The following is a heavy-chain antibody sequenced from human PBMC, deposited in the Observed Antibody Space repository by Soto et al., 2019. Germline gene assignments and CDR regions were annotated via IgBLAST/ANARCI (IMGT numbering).Heavy chain of an antibody. CDR3: AKIAEAVAGTVYGY. D-gene: IGHD6-19*01. J-gene: IGHJ4*02. CDR1: GFPFSSNS. CDR2: IGGGGGST. V-gene: IGHV3-23*04. Sequence: EVQLVESGGNLAQPGGSLRLSCAASGFPFSSNSVNWVRQAPGKGLEWVSAIGGGGGSTYYADSVKGHFTISRDNSKNTLYLQMHSLGVEDTAVYFCAKIAEAVAGTVYGYWGQGTLVTVSS.